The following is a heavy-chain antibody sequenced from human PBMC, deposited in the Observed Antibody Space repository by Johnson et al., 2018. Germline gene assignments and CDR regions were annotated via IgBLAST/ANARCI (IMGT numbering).Heavy chain of an antibody. D-gene: IGHD1-26*01. V-gene: IGHV3-30*18. Sequence: QVQLQESGGGVVQPGRSLRLSCAASGFTFSNYGMHWVRQAPGKGLEWVAVVVYDGSDKYYADSVKGRFTISRDNSKNTLYLQMNSLRAEETAGCYGAKARIPTDDDAFEIWGQGTMVTVSS. CDR1: GFTFSNYG. CDR2: VVYDGSDK. J-gene: IGHJ3*02. CDR3: AKARIPTDDDAFEI.